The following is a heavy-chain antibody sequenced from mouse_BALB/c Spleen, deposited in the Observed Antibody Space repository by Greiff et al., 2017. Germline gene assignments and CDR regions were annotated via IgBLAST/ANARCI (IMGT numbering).Heavy chain of an antibody. Sequence: EVQLVESGGGLVQPGGSLKLSCAASGFTFSSYTMSWVRQTPEKRLEWVAYISNGGGSTYYPDTVKGRFTISRDNAKNTLYLQMSSLKSEDTAMYYCARNYGSSYGWFAYWGQGTLVTVSA. D-gene: IGHD1-1*01. CDR3: ARNYGSSYGWFAY. V-gene: IGHV5-12-2*01. J-gene: IGHJ3*01. CDR1: GFTFSSYT. CDR2: ISNGGGST.